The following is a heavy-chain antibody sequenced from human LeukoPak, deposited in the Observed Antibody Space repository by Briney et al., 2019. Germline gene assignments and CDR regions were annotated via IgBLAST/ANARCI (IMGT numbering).Heavy chain of an antibody. V-gene: IGHV3-48*04. CDR3: ATDDFTNSVPF. J-gene: IGHJ3*01. CDR2: INSNGEGV. CDR1: PYTFSSYN. D-gene: IGHD2-8*01. Sequence: PGGYLRLSCVCSPYTFSSYNMNWFRQAPGKGLEWLSYINSNGEGVYYADSVKGRFTISRDNAKNSLYLLMNSLTVEDTALYYCATDDFTNSVPFWGQGTVVTVSS.